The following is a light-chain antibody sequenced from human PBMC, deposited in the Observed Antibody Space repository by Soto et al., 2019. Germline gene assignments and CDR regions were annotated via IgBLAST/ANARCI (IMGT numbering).Light chain of an antibody. J-gene: IGKJ4*01. CDR1: QTISSW. CDR2: KAS. CDR3: QQYNNWPPLT. Sequence: DIQRTQSPSTLSGSVGERVTITCRASQTISSWLAWYQQKPGKAPKLLIYKASTLKSGVPSRFSGSGSGTEFTLTISSPQSEDFAVYYCQQYNNWPPLTFGRGTKVDIK. V-gene: IGKV1-5*03.